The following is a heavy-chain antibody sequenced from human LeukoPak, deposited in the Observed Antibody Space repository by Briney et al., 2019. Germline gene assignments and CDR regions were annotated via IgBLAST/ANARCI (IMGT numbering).Heavy chain of an antibody. D-gene: IGHD3/OR15-3a*01. Sequence: TGGSLRLSCAASGFTVSSNYMSWVRQAPGKGLECVSVIYSGGSTYYADSVKGRFTISRDNSKNALYLQMNSLRAEDTAVYYCARDGRRDFYYGMDVWGQGTTVTVSS. CDR2: IYSGGST. CDR3: ARDGRRDFYYGMDV. CDR1: GFTVSSNY. V-gene: IGHV3-66*01. J-gene: IGHJ6*02.